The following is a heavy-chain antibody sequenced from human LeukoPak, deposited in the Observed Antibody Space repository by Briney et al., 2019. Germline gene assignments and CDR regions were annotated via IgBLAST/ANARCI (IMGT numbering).Heavy chain of an antibody. J-gene: IGHJ4*02. CDR2: INPNSGGT. CDR3: ARDQHSSGYYFVVNSFDF. CDR1: GYTFTGYY. Sequence: GASVKVSCKASGYTFTGYYMHWVRQAPGQGLEWMGWINPNSGGTNYAQKFQGRVTITADKSTTTAYMELSSLTSEDTAVYFCARDQHSSGYYFVVNSFDFWGQGTLVTVSS. D-gene: IGHD3-22*01. V-gene: IGHV1-2*02.